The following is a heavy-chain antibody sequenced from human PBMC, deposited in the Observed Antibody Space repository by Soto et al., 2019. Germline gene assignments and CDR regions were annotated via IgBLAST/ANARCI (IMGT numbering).Heavy chain of an antibody. Sequence: SETLSLTCTVSGGSISSYYWSWIRQPPGKGLEWIGYIYYSGSTNYNPSLKSRVTISVDTSKNQFSLKLSSVTAADTAVYYCARVKYDYVWGSYPLGAFDIWGQGTMATVSS. D-gene: IGHD3-16*02. CDR3: ARVKYDYVWGSYPLGAFDI. V-gene: IGHV4-59*01. CDR2: IYYSGST. J-gene: IGHJ3*02. CDR1: GGSISSYY.